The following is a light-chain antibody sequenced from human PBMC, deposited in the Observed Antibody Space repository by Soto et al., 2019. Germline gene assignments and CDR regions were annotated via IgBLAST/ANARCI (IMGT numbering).Light chain of an antibody. V-gene: IGKV4-1*01. CDR3: QQYFSFPWT. CDR2: WAS. Sequence: DIVMTQSQDSLALSLGERATFNCSSSRVVLSSSNNKNYLACYQQRPGQPPNLLIYWASTRESGVPDRFSGSGSGTDFTLTISSLQAEDVAIYYCQQYFSFPWTFGQGTKVEIK. CDR1: RVVLSSSNNKNY. J-gene: IGKJ1*01.